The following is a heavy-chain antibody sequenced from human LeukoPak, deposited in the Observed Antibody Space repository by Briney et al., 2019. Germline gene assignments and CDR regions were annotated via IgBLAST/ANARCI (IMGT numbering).Heavy chain of an antibody. CDR3: ARYRSAYWYFDL. CDR2: MNPNSGNT. Sequence: ASVKVSCKASGYTFTSYGISWVRQATGQGLEWMGWMNPNSGNTGYAQKFQGRVTITRNTSISTAYMELSSLRSEDTAVYYCARYRSAYWYFDLWGRGTLVTVSS. J-gene: IGHJ2*01. V-gene: IGHV1-8*03. CDR1: GYTFTSYG. D-gene: IGHD3-16*02.